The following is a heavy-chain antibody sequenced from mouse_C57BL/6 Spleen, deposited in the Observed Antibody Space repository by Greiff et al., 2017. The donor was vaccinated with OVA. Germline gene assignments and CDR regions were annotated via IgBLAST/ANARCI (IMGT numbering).Heavy chain of an antibody. CDR1: GYAFTNYL. Sequence: VKLMESGAELVRPGTSVKVSCKASGYAFTNYLIEWVKQRPGQGLEWIGVINPESGGTNYNEKFKGKATLTADKSSSTAYMQLSSLSSEDSAVYFGARPNYYGSSYGAGFAGRGQGTLVTVAA. D-gene: IGHD1-1*01. V-gene: IGHV1-54*01. CDR2: INPESGGT. CDR3: ARPNYYGSSYGAGFAG. J-gene: IGHJ3*01.